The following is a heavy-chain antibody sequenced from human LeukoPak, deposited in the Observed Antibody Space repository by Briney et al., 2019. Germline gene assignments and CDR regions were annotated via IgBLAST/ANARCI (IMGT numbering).Heavy chain of an antibody. CDR2: IKQDGSEK. Sequence: GGSLRLSCAASGFTFSSYSMNWVRQAPGKGLEWVANIKQDGSEKYYVDSVKGRFTISRDNAKNSLYLQMNSLRAEDTAVYYCARDSPGPLAHFDYWGQGTLVTVSS. V-gene: IGHV3-7*01. J-gene: IGHJ4*02. CDR3: ARDSPGPLAHFDY. D-gene: IGHD1-14*01. CDR1: GFTFSSYS.